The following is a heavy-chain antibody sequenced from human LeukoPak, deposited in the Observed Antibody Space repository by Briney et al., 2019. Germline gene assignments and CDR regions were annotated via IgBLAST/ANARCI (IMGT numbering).Heavy chain of an antibody. CDR1: GYSISSGYY. D-gene: IGHD6-13*01. J-gene: IGHJ4*02. CDR3: ASSNWLRDANFDS. Sequence: SETLSLTCTVSGYSISSGYYWGWIRQPAGKGLEYIGRIYNSGSTNYNPSLKSRVTISVDTPKNQFSLKLTSVTASDSAVYYCASSNWLRDANFDSWGQGTLVTVSS. CDR2: IYNSGST. V-gene: IGHV4-38-2*02.